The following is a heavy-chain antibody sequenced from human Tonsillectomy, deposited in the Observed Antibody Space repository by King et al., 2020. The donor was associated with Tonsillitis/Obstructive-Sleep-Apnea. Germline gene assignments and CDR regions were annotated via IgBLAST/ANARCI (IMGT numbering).Heavy chain of an antibody. CDR3: AHRQGYCTGGNCPRWFDP. J-gene: IGHJ5*02. CDR2: IYWDDDK. CDR1: GFSLTTGGVG. D-gene: IGHD2-8*02. V-gene: IGHV2-5*02. Sequence: VTLKESGPTLVQPTQTLTLTCTFSGFSLTTGGVGVGWIRQPPGRALEWLALIYWDDDKQYSPSLKSRVTITKATSKNQVVLTMTNVDPVDTATYYCAHRQGYCTGGNCPRWFDPWGQGTLVTVSS.